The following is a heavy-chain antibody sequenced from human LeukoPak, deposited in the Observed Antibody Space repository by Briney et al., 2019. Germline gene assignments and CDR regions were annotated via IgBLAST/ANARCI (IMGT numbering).Heavy chain of an antibody. CDR1: GGSISSNKYY. Sequence: SETLSLTCTVSGGSISSNKYYWGWIRQPPGKGLEWIGEINHSGSTNYNPSLKSRVTISVDTSKNQFSLKLSSVTAADTAVYYCARFTLGITIFGVVIYAQSFDYWGQGTLVTVSS. D-gene: IGHD3-3*01. CDR3: ARFTLGITIFGVVIYAQSFDY. CDR2: INHSGST. J-gene: IGHJ4*02. V-gene: IGHV4-39*07.